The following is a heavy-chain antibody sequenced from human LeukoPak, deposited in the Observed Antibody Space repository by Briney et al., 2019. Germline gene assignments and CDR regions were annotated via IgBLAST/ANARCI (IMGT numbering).Heavy chain of an antibody. Sequence: PSETLSLTCTVSGGSISSSSYYWGWIRQPPGKGLEWIGSIYYSGSTYYNPSLKSRVTISVDTSKNQFSLKLSSVTAADTAVYYCARDMTTFVFGRDYWGQGTLVTVSS. V-gene: IGHV4-39*07. CDR3: ARDMTTFVFGRDY. J-gene: IGHJ4*02. CDR2: IYYSGST. D-gene: IGHD3-16*01. CDR1: GGSISSSSYY.